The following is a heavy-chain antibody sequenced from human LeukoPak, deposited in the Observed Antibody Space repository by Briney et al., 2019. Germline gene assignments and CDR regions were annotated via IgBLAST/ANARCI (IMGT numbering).Heavy chain of an antibody. CDR2: IYPGDSDT. CDR3: ASSREQQARLGAFDI. J-gene: IGHJ3*02. V-gene: IGHV5-51*01. D-gene: IGHD6-13*01. Sequence: GESLKNSCKGSGYSFTSYWIGWVRQMPGKGLEWMGIIYPGDSDTRYSPSFQGQVTISADRSISTAYLQWSSLKASDTAMYYCASSREQQARLGAFDIWGQGTMVTVSS. CDR1: GYSFTSYW.